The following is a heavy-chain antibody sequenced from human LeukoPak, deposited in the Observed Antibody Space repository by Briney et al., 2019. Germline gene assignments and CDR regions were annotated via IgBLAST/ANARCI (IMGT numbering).Heavy chain of an antibody. Sequence: SETLSLTCTVSSVSITGYYWSWIRQPPGRGLEWIGYVHFSGTTSFNPSLKSRVTISVDTSKNQFSLRLSSMTAADTAVYYCAREQYLAYDVFGFWGQGTMVTVSS. CDR3: AREQYLAYDVFGF. CDR1: SVSITGYY. V-gene: IGHV4-59*01. D-gene: IGHD4-11*01. J-gene: IGHJ3*01. CDR2: VHFSGTT.